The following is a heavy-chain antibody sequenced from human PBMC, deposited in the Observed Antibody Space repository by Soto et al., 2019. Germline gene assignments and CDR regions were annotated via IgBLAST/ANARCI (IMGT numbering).Heavy chain of an antibody. CDR3: ARDNISGLFDY. Sequence: SETLSLTCAVYGGSFSGYYWTWIRQPPGTGLEWIGEITHSGSTNYNPSLKSRFTISVDTSKNQFSLKLTPVTAADTAVYYCARDNISGLFDYWGQGTLVTVSS. V-gene: IGHV4-34*01. CDR2: ITHSGST. CDR1: GGSFSGYY. J-gene: IGHJ4*02. D-gene: IGHD3-3*02.